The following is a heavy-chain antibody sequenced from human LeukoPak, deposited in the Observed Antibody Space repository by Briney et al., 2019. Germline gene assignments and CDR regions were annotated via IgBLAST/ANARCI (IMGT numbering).Heavy chain of an antibody. CDR2: ISAYNGNT. J-gene: IGHJ3*02. D-gene: IGHD3-22*01. V-gene: IGHV1-18*01. CDR3: ARDSANRYYYDSSGNTDI. Sequence: GASVKVSCKASGYTFTSYDINWVRQAPGQGLEWMGWISAYNGNTNYAQKLQGRVTMTTDTSTSTAYMELRSLRSDDTAVYYCARDSANRYYYDSSGNTDIWGQGTMVTVSS. CDR1: GYTFTSYD.